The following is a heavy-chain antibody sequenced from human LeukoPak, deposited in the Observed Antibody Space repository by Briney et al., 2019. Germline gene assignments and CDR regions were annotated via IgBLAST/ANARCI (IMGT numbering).Heavy chain of an antibody. V-gene: IGHV4-4*07. J-gene: IGHJ3*02. CDR2: IYTSGST. CDR3: ARVVPAAPPGAFDI. CDR1: GGSISSYY. Sequence: SETLSLTCTVSGGSISSYYWSWIRQPAGKGLEWIGRIYTSGSTNYNPSLKSRVTISVDTSKNQFSLKLSSVTAADTAVYYCARVVPAAPPGAFDIWGQGTMVTVPS. D-gene: IGHD2-2*01.